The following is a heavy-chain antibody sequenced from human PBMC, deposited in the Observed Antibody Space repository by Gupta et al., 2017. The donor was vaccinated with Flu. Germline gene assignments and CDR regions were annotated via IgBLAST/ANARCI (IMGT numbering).Heavy chain of an antibody. CDR3: AKSIPSWYFDL. CDR1: GFTFSSYD. Sequence: EVQLLESGGGLEQPGGSLRLSCAASGFTFSSYDMTWLRQAPGKGLEWVSSIGYTGGTTYADSVKDRFTISRDNSRNTLSLQMNSLRAEDTAVYYCAKSIPSWYFDLWGRGTLVTVS. D-gene: IGHD6-6*01. V-gene: IGHV3-23*01. J-gene: IGHJ2*01. CDR2: IGYTGGTT.